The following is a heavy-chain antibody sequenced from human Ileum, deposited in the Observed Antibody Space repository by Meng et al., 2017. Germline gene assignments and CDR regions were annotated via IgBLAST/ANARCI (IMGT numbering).Heavy chain of an antibody. J-gene: IGHJ4*02. CDR1: GFTFSSYA. V-gene: IGHV3-23*01. Sequence: GESLKISCAASGFTFSSYAMSWVRQAPGKGLEWVSGICKSGQNTYYADSVRGRFSISRDKSRDTLYLHMNSLRDEDMAIYYCAKEEAAIGTPLFAYWGQGALVTVSS. D-gene: IGHD1-1*01. CDR3: AKEEAAIGTPLFAY. CDR2: ICKSGQNT.